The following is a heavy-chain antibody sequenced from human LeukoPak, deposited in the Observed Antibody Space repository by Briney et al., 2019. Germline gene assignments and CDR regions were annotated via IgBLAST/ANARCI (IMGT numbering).Heavy chain of an antibody. V-gene: IGHV4-4*08. CDR2: IYTSGST. D-gene: IGHD3-22*01. Sequence: SETLSLTCTVSGGSISSYYWSWIRQPPGKGLEWIGRIYTSGSTNYNPSLKSRVTISVDTSKNQFSLKLSSVTAADTAVYYCARGAPYYYDSSGYDYWGQGILVTVSS. CDR1: GGSISSYY. CDR3: ARGAPYYYDSSGYDY. J-gene: IGHJ4*02.